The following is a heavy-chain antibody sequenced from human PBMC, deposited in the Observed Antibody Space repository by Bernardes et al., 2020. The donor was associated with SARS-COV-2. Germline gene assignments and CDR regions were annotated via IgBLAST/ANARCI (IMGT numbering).Heavy chain of an antibody. CDR2: IYYSGST. CDR3: ARLPYYSDSRGESYSDY. D-gene: IGHD3-22*01. V-gene: IGHV4-39*01. CDR1: GGSISSSSYY. Sequence: SETLSLTCAVSGGSISSSSYYWGWIRQPPGKGLEWIGTIYYSGSTYYNPSLKSRVTISVDTSKNQFSLKLSPVTAADTAIYYCARLPYYSDSRGESYSDYWGQGTLVTVSS. J-gene: IGHJ4*02.